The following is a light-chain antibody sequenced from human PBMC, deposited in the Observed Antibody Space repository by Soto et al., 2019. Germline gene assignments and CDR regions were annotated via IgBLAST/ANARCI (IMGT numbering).Light chain of an antibody. J-gene: IGKJ5*01. CDR3: QQYGNSPIT. V-gene: IGKV3-20*01. CDR1: QSVSSSY. CDR2: GAS. Sequence: EIVLTQSPGTLSLSPGERATLSCRASQSVSSSYLAWYQQKPGQAPRLLIYGASSRATGIPVRFSGSGSGTDFTLTISRLEPEDFAVYYCQQYGNSPITFGQGTRLEIK.